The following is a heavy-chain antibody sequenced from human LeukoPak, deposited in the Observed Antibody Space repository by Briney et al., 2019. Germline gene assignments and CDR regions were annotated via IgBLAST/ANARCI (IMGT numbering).Heavy chain of an antibody. Sequence: SETLSLTCAVYGGSFSGYYWSWIRQPPGRGLEWIGEINHSGSTNYNPSLKSRVTMSVDTSKNQFSLKLSSVTAADTAVYYCARGLLSLDYWGQGTLVTVSS. CDR3: ARGLLSLDY. V-gene: IGHV4-34*01. CDR1: GGSFSGYY. J-gene: IGHJ4*02. CDR2: INHSGST. D-gene: IGHD2/OR15-2a*01.